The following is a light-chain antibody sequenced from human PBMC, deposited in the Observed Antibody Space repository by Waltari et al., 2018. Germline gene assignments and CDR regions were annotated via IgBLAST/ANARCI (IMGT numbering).Light chain of an antibody. CDR3: QQYNDWPQT. CDR1: QSVSGN. CDR2: GAS. J-gene: IGKJ2*01. V-gene: IGKV3-15*01. Sequence: IVMTQSPATLSVSPGERVTLSCRASQSVSGNLAWYQQKPGQAPRPRMYGASTRAAGVPTRFRGSGSGTEFPVTISSLQSEDFAVYYCQQYNDWPQTFGQGTKLETK.